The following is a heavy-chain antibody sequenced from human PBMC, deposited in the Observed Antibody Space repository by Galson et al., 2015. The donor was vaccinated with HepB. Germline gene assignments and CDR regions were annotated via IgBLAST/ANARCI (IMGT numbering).Heavy chain of an antibody. CDR3: ASTVGGHNMGRFDY. CDR1: GGSIRSYY. J-gene: IGHJ4*02. V-gene: IGHV4-59*01. Sequence: ETLSLTCTVSGGSIRSYYWSWIRQPPGKGLEWIGYIYYSGSTNYNPSLKSRVTISVDTSKNQFSLKLSSVTAADTAVYYCASTVGGHNMGRFDYWGQGTLVTVSS. CDR2: IYYSGST. D-gene: IGHD4-11*01.